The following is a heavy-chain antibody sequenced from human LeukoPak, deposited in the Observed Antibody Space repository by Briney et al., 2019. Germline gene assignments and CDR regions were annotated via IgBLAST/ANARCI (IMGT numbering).Heavy chain of an antibody. D-gene: IGHD2-2*01. V-gene: IGHV1-2*02. J-gene: IGHJ4*02. CDR2: INPNSGGT. CDR1: GYTFTGYY. Sequence: ASVKVSCKASGYTFTGYYMHWVRQAPGQGLEWMGWINPNSGGTNYAQKFQGRVTMTRDTSISTAYMELSRLRSDDTAVYYCARDRRGLGYCSSTSCPGGYWGQGTLVTVSS. CDR3: ARDRRGLGYCSSTSCPGGY.